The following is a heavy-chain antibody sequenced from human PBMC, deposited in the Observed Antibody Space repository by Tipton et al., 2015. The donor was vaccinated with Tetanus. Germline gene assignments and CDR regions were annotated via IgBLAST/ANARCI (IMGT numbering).Heavy chain of an antibody. CDR3: ARAFFAAATS. V-gene: IGHV3-48*02. CDR1: GFTFSSYN. J-gene: IGHJ5*02. Sequence: AVSGFTFSSYNMNWVRQAPGKGLEGVSYITSSSSTIYYADSVKGRFTISRDNAKNSLYLQMNSLRDDDTAVYYCARAFFAAATSWGQGTLVTVSS. CDR2: ITSSSSTI. D-gene: IGHD6-13*01.